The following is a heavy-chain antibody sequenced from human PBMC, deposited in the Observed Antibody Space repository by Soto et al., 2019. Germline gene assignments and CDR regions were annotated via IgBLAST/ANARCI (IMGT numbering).Heavy chain of an antibody. D-gene: IGHD6-13*01. CDR1: GFTFSSYA. J-gene: IGHJ3*02. CDR3: AKDSEAWYRFLFDI. V-gene: IGHV3-23*01. Sequence: PGGSLRLSCAASGFTFSSYAMSWVRNVPGKGLEWVSNIGGRGDSTYYGDSVKGRFTISRDNSNNTLYLQMNSLRAEDTAVYYCAKDSEAWYRFLFDIWGQGTMVTVSS. CDR2: IGGRGDST.